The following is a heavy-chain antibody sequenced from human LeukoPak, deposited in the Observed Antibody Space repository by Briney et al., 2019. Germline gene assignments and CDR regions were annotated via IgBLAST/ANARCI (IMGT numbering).Heavy chain of an antibody. CDR3: ARRIQGMAPYYFDY. D-gene: IGHD5-24*01. J-gene: IGHJ4*02. Sequence: GGSLRLSCAASGFTFDDYAMYWVRQAPGKGLEWVSGISWNSGTIGYADSVKGRFTISRDSAKNTLYLQMNSLRAEDTAVYYCARRIQGMAPYYFDYWGQGTLVTVSS. CDR2: ISWNSGTI. V-gene: IGHV3-9*01. CDR1: GFTFDDYA.